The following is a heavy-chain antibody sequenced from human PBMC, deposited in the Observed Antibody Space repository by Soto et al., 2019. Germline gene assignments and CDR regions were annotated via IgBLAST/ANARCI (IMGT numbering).Heavy chain of an antibody. Sequence: HLLESGGGLVQPGESLRLSCTASGFTFHNYVMTWVRQAPGKGLEWVSVIPGSGATTYYADSVKGRFTISRDNSKNTLYLQMNSLSADDTALYHCVKAGGGLDMILEYWGQGALVTVSS. CDR3: VKAGGGLDMILEY. D-gene: IGHD3-16*01. CDR2: IPGSGATT. J-gene: IGHJ4*01. V-gene: IGHV3-23*01. CDR1: GFTFHNYV.